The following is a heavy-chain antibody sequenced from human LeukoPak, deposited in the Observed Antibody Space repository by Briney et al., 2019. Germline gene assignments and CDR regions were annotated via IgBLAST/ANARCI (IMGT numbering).Heavy chain of an antibody. CDR2: IRGSSGTDT. CDR3: AKDRPLAAAGIHDPH. D-gene: IGHD6-13*01. CDR1: GFIFSTYA. V-gene: IGHV3-23*01. Sequence: GGSLRLSCAASGFIFSTYAMSWVRQAPGKGLERVSAIRGSSGTDTYYAGSVKGRFTISRDNAKNMVYLQMNSPRVEDTAVYYCAKDRPLAAAGIHDPHWGQGTLVTVSS. J-gene: IGHJ4*02.